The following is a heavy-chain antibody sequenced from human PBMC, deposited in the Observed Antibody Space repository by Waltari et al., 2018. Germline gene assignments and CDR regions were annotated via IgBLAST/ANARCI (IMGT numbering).Heavy chain of an antibody. CDR2: IYSGGST. D-gene: IGHD2-15*01. V-gene: IGHV3-66*01. Sequence: EVQLVESGGGLVQPGRSLRLSCAASGFTFDDYAMHWVRQAPGKGLEWVSVIYSGGSTYYADSVKGRFTISRDNSKNTLYLQMNSLRAEDTAVYYCASAGGWYGAFDIWGQGTMVIVSS. J-gene: IGHJ3*02. CDR3: ASAGGWYGAFDI. CDR1: GFTFDDYA.